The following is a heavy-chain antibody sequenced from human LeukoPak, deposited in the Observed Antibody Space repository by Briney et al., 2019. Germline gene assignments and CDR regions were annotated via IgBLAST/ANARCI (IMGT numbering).Heavy chain of an antibody. Sequence: GASLQISCKASGYSFTNSWIGWVRQMPGKGLEWMGIILPGDSDTRYSPSFQGQVTISADKSISTAYLQWSSLKASDTAMYYCARHSPPFDSWGQGTLLTVSS. CDR1: GYSFTNSW. J-gene: IGHJ4*02. CDR3: ARHSPPFDS. V-gene: IGHV5-51*01. CDR2: ILPGDSDT.